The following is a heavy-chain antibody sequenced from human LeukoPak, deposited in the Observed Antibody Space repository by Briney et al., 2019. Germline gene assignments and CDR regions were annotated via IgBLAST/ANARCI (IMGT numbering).Heavy chain of an antibody. CDR3: ARFNPAAGSFCFDY. CDR1: GGSFSGYY. J-gene: IGHJ4*02. D-gene: IGHD6-13*01. CDR2: IYYSGST. V-gene: IGHV4-34*01. Sequence: ASETLSLTCAVYGGSFSGYYWSWIRQPPGKGLEWIGNIYYSGSTYYNPSLKSRVTMPVDTSKNQFSLKLSSVTAADTAVYYCARFNPAAGSFCFDYWGQGTLVTVSS.